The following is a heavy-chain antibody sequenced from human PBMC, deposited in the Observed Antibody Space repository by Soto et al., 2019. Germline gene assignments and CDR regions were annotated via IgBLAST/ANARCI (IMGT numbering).Heavy chain of an antibody. Sequence: GGSLRLSCAASGFTFSSYAMSWVRQAPGKGLEWVSAISGSGGSTYYADSVKGRFTISRDNSKNTLYLQMNSLRADDTTVYYCEPRYVLHAFDIWGQGTMVTVSS. J-gene: IGHJ3*02. CDR3: EPRYVLHAFDI. D-gene: IGHD2-15*01. CDR2: ISGSGGST. V-gene: IGHV3-23*01. CDR1: GFTFSSYA.